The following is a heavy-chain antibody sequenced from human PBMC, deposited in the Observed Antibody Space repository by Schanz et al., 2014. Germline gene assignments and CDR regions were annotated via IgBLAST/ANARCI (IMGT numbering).Heavy chain of an antibody. J-gene: IGHJ4*01. Sequence: EVQLLESGGGLVKPGGSLRLSCAASGFTFSSYSMNWVRQAPGKGLEWVSALSGSGGSTYYADSVKGRFTISRDNSKNTLYLQMNSLRAEDTAVYYCAREQIMAAAGLVDYWGHGTLVTVSS. CDR2: LSGSGGST. D-gene: IGHD6-13*01. CDR3: AREQIMAAAGLVDY. CDR1: GFTFSSYS. V-gene: IGHV3-23*01.